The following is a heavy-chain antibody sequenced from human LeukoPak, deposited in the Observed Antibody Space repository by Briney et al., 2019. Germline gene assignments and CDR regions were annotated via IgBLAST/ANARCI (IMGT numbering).Heavy chain of an antibody. Sequence: GGSLRLSCAASGFTFSGRWMSWVRQAPGKGLEWVANIKPDGSEKNYVDSVKGRFTISRDNAKSSLYLQMNSLRAEDTAVYYCARRAGAYSHPYDYWGQGTLVTVSS. D-gene: IGHD4/OR15-4a*01. CDR3: ARRAGAYSHPYDY. J-gene: IGHJ4*02. V-gene: IGHV3-7*03. CDR1: GFTFSGRW. CDR2: IKPDGSEK.